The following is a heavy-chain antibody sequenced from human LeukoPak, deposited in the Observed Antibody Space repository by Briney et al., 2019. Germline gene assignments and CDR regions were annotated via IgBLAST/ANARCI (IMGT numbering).Heavy chain of an antibody. CDR1: GFTFSSYA. V-gene: IGHV3-23*01. Sequence: GGSLRLSCAASGFTFSSYAMSWVRQAPGKGLEWVPAISGSGGSTYYADSVKGRFTISRDNSKNTLYLQMNSLRAEDTAVYYCVDLSSSWSDYWGQGTLVTVSS. CDR2: ISGSGGST. CDR3: VDLSSSWSDY. D-gene: IGHD6-13*01. J-gene: IGHJ4*02.